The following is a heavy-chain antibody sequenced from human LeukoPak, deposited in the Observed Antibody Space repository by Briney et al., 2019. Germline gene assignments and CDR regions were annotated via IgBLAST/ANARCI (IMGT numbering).Heavy chain of an antibody. Sequence: SETLSLTCNVSGGSICRFYWSWIRQSAGKGLEWIGRIHTSGSTNYNPSLQSRLTMSLDTSKNQFSLQLTSVTAADTPVYYCARDHRSGMTTVSTGFDYWGQGTLVTVSS. D-gene: IGHD4-17*01. J-gene: IGHJ4*02. CDR3: ARDHRSGMTTVSTGFDY. CDR2: IHTSGST. CDR1: GGSICRFY. V-gene: IGHV4-4*07.